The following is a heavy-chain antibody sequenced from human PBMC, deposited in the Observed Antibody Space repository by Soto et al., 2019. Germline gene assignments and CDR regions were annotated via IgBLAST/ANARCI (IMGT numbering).Heavy chain of an antibody. V-gene: IGHV4-30-2*01. Sequence: QLQLQESGSGLVKPSQTLSLTCAVSGGSISSGGYSWSWIRQPPGKGLEWIGYTYHSGSTYYNPSLKSRVTVAVDRSKNQFSLKLSSVTAADTAVYYCARGPPNTYWGQGTLVTVSS. CDR2: TYHSGST. CDR3: ARGPPNTY. D-gene: IGHD2-8*01. CDR1: GGSISSGGYS. J-gene: IGHJ4*02.